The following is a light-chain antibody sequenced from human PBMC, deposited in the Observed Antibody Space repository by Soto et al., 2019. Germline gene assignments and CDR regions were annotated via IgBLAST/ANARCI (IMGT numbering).Light chain of an antibody. CDR2: AAS. Sequence: DIQMTQSPSSVSAAVGDRVTITCRTSQDMSNWLAWYQQHPGEAPKLLIYAASSLQSGVPSGFSGSGSGTEFTLTISSLQPEDFGTYYCQQANNFPITFGGGTKVDIK. J-gene: IGKJ4*01. V-gene: IGKV1-12*01. CDR1: QDMSNW. CDR3: QQANNFPIT.